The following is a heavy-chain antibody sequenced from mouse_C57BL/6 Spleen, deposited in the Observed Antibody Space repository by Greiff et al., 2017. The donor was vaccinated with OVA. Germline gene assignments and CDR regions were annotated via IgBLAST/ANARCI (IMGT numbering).Heavy chain of an antibody. J-gene: IGHJ4*01. CDR2: INPNNGGT. CDR1: GYTFTDYY. D-gene: IGHD2-12*01. Sequence: EVQLQQSGPELVKPGASVKISCKASGYTFTDYYMNWVKQSHGKSLEWIGDINPNNGGTSYNQKFKGKATLTVDKSSSTAYMELRSLTSEDSAVYYCARSRLLYGFYATDYWGQGTSVTVSS. CDR3: ARSRLLYGFYATDY. V-gene: IGHV1-26*01.